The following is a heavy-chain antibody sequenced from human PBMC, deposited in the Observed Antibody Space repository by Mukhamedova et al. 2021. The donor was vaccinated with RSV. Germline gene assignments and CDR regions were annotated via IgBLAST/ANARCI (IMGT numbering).Heavy chain of an antibody. CDR3: ASEAPPAFWSGYRYGHYYFD. CDR1: YY. V-gene: IGHV4-39*01. Sequence: YYWGWIRQPPGKGLEWIGSIYYSGSTYYNPSLKSRVTISVDTSKNQFSLKLSSVTAADTAVYYCASEAPPAFWSGYRYGHYYFD. D-gene: IGHD3-3*01. CDR2: IYYSGST. J-gene: IGHJ4*01.